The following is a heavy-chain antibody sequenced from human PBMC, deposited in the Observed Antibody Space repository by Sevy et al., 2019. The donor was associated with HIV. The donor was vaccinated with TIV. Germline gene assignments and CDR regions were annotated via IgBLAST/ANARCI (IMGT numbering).Heavy chain of an antibody. CDR1: GFTFSSFG. CDR3: ARDRCTDGVCFRSGYFDY. CDR2: IWNDRSNK. D-gene: IGHD2-8*01. Sequence: GGSLRLSCAASGFTFSSFGMHWVRQAPGKGLEWVAVIWNDRSNKHYADSVKGRFTISRDNSKNTVYLQMTRLRTEDTAVYYCARDRCTDGVCFRSGYFDYWGQGTLVTVSS. V-gene: IGHV3-33*01. J-gene: IGHJ4*01.